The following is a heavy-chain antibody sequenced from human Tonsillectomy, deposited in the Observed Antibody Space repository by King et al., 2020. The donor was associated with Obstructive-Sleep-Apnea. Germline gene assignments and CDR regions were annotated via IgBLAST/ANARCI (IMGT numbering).Heavy chain of an antibody. V-gene: IGHV1-46*01. CDR1: GYTFTSYY. CDR3: ASKAMHPAIVVVPAYYGMDV. CDR2: INPSGGST. J-gene: IGHJ6*02. D-gene: IGHD2-2*01. Sequence: VQLVESGAEVKKPGASVKVSCKASGYTFTSYYMHWVRQAPGQGLEWMGIINPSGGSTSYAQKFQGRVTMTRDTSTSTVYMELSSLRSEDTAVYYCASKAMHPAIVVVPAYYGMDVWGQGTTVTVSS.